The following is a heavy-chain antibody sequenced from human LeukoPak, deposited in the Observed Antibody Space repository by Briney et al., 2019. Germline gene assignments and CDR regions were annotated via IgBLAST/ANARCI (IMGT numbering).Heavy chain of an antibody. CDR2: IRYDGSNK. CDR3: AKTRDIVVVPAALDV. J-gene: IGHJ6*04. V-gene: IGHV3-30*02. Sequence: GGSLRLSCAASGFTFSSYGMHWVRQAPGKGLEWVAFIRYDGSNKYYADSVKGRFTISRDNSKNTLYLQMNSLRAEDTAVYYCAKTRDIVVVPAALDVWGKGTTVTVSS. CDR1: GFTFSSYG. D-gene: IGHD2-2*01.